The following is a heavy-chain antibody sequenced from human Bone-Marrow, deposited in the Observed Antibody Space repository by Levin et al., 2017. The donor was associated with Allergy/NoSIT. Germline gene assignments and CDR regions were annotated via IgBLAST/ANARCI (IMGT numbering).Heavy chain of an antibody. V-gene: IGHV3-21*01. Sequence: GGSLRLSCAASGFTFSSYRMNWARQAPGKGLEWVATISSGGSYIYYADSVKGRFTISRDNAKNSLFLEMNNLRAEDTAVYYCARVNGYCSTSTCYNNWSDPWVQGTLVTVSS. CDR3: ARVNGYCSTSTCYNNWSDP. CDR2: ISSGGSYI. D-gene: IGHD2-8*01. CDR1: GFTFSSYR. J-gene: IGHJ5*02.